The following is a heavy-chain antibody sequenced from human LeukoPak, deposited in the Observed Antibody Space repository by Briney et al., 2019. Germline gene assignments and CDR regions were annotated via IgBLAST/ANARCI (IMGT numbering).Heavy chain of an antibody. Sequence: GGSLRLSCAASGFTFSSYSMNWVRQAPGKGLEWVSSISSSSSYIYYADSVKGRFTISRDNAKNSLYLQMNSLRAEDTAVYYCARGPERGLITIFGVVIIQADFDYWGQGTLVTVSS. CDR3: ARGPERGLITIFGVVIIQADFDY. J-gene: IGHJ4*02. V-gene: IGHV3-21*01. D-gene: IGHD3-3*01. CDR1: GFTFSSYS. CDR2: ISSSSSYI.